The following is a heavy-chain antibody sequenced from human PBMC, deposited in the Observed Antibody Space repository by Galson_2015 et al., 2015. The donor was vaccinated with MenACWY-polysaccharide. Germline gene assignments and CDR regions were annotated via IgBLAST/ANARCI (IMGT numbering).Heavy chain of an antibody. CDR1: GYTFTTYT. J-gene: IGHJ5*02. D-gene: IGHD1-1*01. V-gene: IGHV1-8*01. CDR2: MNPNSGNA. Sequence: SVKVSCKASGYTFTTYTINWVRQATGQGLEWMGWMNPNSGNAGYAQKFQGRVTMTRNTSISIAYMELNSLRSEDTAVYYCARGIRRTTVWFDPWGQGTLVTVSS. CDR3: ARGIRRTTVWFDP.